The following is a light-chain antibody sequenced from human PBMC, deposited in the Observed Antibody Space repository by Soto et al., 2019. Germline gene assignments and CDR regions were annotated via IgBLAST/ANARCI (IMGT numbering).Light chain of an antibody. J-gene: IGLJ1*01. CDR3: QSYDSSLGVSYV. V-gene: IGLV1-40*01. CDR1: SSNIGAGFA. Sequence: QSVLTQPPSVSGAPGHRVTISCTGSSSNIGAGFAVRWYQQLPGAAPKLLIYGNINRPSGVPDRFSGSKSGTSASLAISGLQSEDEADYYCQSYDSSLGVSYVFGTGTKVTVL. CDR2: GNI.